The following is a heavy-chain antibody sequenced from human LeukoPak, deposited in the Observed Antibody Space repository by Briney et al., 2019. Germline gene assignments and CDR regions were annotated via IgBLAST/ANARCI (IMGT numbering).Heavy chain of an antibody. CDR3: ARGGMVLRYFDWGSVSPY. CDR2: IIPIFGTA. D-gene: IGHD3-9*01. Sequence: SVKVSCKASGGTLSSYAISWVRQAPGQGLEWMGGIIPIFGTANYAQKFQGRVTITADESTSTAYMELSSLRSEDTAVYYCARGGMVLRYFDWGSVSPYWGQGTLVTVSS. J-gene: IGHJ4*02. V-gene: IGHV1-69*13. CDR1: GGTLSSYA.